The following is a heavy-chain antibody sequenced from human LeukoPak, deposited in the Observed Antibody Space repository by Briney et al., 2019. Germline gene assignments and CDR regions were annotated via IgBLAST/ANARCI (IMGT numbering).Heavy chain of an antibody. CDR1: GGSFSGYY. J-gene: IGHJ4*02. V-gene: IGHV4-34*01. CDR2: INHSGST. Sequence: SETLSLTCAVYGGSFSGYYWSWIRQPPGKGLEWIGEINHSGSTNYNPSLKSRVTISVDTSKNQFSLKLSSVTVADTAVYYCARSWPSPGYSSGWYLWYFDYWGQGTLVTVSS. D-gene: IGHD6-19*01. CDR3: ARSWPSPGYSSGWYLWYFDY.